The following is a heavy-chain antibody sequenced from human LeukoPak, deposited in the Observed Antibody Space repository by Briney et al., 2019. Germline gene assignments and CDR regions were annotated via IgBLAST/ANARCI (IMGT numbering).Heavy chain of an antibody. V-gene: IGHV4-39*01. CDR3: ARGTVTPFDY. Sequence: SETLSLTCTVSGGSISSSSYYWGWIRQPPGKGLEWIGSIYYSGSTYYNPSLKSRVTISVDTSKNQFSLKLSSVTAADTAVYYCARGTVTPFDYRGQGTLVTVSS. CDR1: GGSISSSSYY. D-gene: IGHD4-17*01. J-gene: IGHJ4*02. CDR2: IYYSGST.